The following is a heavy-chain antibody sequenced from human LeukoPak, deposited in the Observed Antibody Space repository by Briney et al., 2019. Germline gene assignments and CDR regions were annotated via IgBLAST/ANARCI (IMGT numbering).Heavy chain of an antibody. CDR1: GFTFSSYW. D-gene: IGHD6-6*01. Sequence: GGSLRLSCVASGFTFSSYWMSWVRQAPGKGLEWVANINQDGSEKYDVDSAKGRFTISRDNAKNSLYLQMNSLRAEDTAVYYCAKQVGYSSSRYFYCMDVWGKGTTVTVSS. V-gene: IGHV3-7*03. CDR3: AKQVGYSSSRYFYCMDV. J-gene: IGHJ6*03. CDR2: INQDGSEK.